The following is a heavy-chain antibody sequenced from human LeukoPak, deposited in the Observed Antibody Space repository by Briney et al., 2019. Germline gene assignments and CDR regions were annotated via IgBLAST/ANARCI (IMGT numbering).Heavy chain of an antibody. CDR1: GFTFSSYE. V-gene: IGHV3-48*03. Sequence: GGSLRLSCAASGFTFSSYEMNWVRQAPGKGLEWVSYISSDGTTIYQVDSVKGRFTISRDNAKNSLYLQMNSLRAEDTAVYYCAREGYYDDIGYYPYDVFDMWGQGTMVTVSS. D-gene: IGHD3-22*01. CDR3: AREGYYDDIGYYPYDVFDM. J-gene: IGHJ3*02. CDR2: ISSDGTTI.